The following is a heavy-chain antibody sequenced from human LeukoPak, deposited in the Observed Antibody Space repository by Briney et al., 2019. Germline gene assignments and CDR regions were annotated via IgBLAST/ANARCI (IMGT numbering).Heavy chain of an antibody. CDR3: ARDRDGPDY. CDR1: GFTFSDFY. J-gene: IGHJ4*02. D-gene: IGHD5-24*01. V-gene: IGHV3-7*01. CDR2: IKQDESEK. Sequence: GGSLRLSCAASGFTFSDFYMSWIRQAPGKGLEWVANIKQDESEKYYVDSVKGRFTISRDNAKNSLYLQMNSLRAEGTAVYYCARDRDGPDYWGQGTLVTVSS.